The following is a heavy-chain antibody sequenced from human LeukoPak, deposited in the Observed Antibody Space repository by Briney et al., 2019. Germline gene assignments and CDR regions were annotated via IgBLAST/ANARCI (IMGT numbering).Heavy chain of an antibody. CDR2: IYYSGST. J-gene: IGHJ5*02. Sequence: SQTLSLTCTVSGGSIGSGDYYWSWIRQPPGKGLEWIGYIYYSGSTYYNPSLKSRVTISIQTSKNQFSLKLTSVTAADTAVYYCAGDYGDLLTGIRFDTWGQGTLVTASS. CDR1: GGSIGSGDYY. V-gene: IGHV4-30-4*01. D-gene: IGHD4-17*01. CDR3: AGDYGDLLTGIRFDT.